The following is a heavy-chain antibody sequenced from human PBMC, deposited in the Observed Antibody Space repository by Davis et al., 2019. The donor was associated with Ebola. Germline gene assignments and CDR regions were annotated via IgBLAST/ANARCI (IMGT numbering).Heavy chain of an antibody. J-gene: IGHJ4*02. CDR3: ASPGNYDFWSGYPG. D-gene: IGHD3-3*01. CDR2: INPNDGRT. CDR1: GYTFTNYY. Sequence: ASVKVSCKASGYTFTNYYMHWVRQAPGQGLEWMGMINPNDGRTIYAQKFQGRVTVTRDTSTTTVYMDLSSLRPEDTAVYYCASPGNYDFWSGYPGWGQGTLVTVSS. V-gene: IGHV1-46*01.